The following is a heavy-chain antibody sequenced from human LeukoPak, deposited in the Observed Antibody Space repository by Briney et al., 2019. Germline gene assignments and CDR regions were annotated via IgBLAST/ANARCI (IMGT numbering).Heavy chain of an antibody. Sequence: PGGSLRLSCAVSVFLFSSYWMHWVRQAPGKGLVWVSRINTDGSATTYADSVKGRFTISRDNAKDTLYLQMKSLRAEDTAVYSCARAQYGWFDPWGQGPLVTVSS. CDR1: VFLFSSYW. D-gene: IGHD3-10*01. CDR2: INTDGSAT. CDR3: ARAQYGWFDP. V-gene: IGHV3-74*03. J-gene: IGHJ5*02.